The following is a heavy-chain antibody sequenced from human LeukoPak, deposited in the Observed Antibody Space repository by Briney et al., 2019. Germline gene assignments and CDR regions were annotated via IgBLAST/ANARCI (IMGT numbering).Heavy chain of an antibody. D-gene: IGHD3-3*01. J-gene: IGHJ6*03. V-gene: IGHV4-59*01. CDR2: IYYSGST. Sequence: PSETLSLTCTISGGSITNYYWSWIRQPSGKGLEWIGYIYYSGSTSYNPSLKSRVTISVDTSKNQFSLKLSSVTAADTAVYYCARDASEAFWSGYSPTYFYYYYMDVWGKGTTVTVSS. CDR3: ARDASEAFWSGYSPTYFYYYYMDV. CDR1: GGSITNYY.